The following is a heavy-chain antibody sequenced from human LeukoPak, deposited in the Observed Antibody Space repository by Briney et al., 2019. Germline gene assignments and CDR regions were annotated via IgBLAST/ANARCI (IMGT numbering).Heavy chain of an antibody. D-gene: IGHD6-25*01. CDR2: VYYSGST. Sequence: SETLSPTCTVSGGSISSGGYYWSWIRQHPGKGLEWIGYVYYSGSTYYNPSLKSRVTISVDTSKNQFSLKLSSVTAADTAVYYCARGGREYYFDYWGQGTLVTVSS. CDR1: GGSISSGGYY. CDR3: ARGGREYYFDY. V-gene: IGHV4-31*03. J-gene: IGHJ4*02.